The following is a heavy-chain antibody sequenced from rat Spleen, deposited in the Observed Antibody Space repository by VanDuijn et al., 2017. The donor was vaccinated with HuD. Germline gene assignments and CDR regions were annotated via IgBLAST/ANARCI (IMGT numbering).Heavy chain of an antibody. D-gene: IGHD1-7*01. CDR3: TRANYGYEGLWFPY. J-gene: IGHJ3*01. CDR2: ISTGGGST. Sequence: EVQLVESGGGLVQPGRSLKLSCAASGFTFSNYYMAWVRQAPTKGLEWVAYISTGGGSTYYRDSVKGRFTVSRDNAKSTLYLQMDSLRSEDTATYFCTRANYGYEGLWFPYWGQGTLVTVSS. CDR1: GFTFSNYY. V-gene: IGHV5-27*01.